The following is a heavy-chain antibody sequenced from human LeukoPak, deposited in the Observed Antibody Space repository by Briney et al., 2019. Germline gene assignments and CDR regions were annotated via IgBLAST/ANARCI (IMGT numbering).Heavy chain of an antibody. D-gene: IGHD1-26*01. J-gene: IGHJ3*02. CDR1: GYSISSGYY. CDR3: ARVGPLRMIEWELRGTFDI. V-gene: IGHV4-38-2*02. CDR2: IYHSGST. Sequence: SETLSLTCTVSGYSISSGYYWGWIRQPPGKGLEWIGSIYHSGSTYYSPSLKSRVTISVDTSKNQFSLKLSSVTAADTAVYYCARVGPLRMIEWELRGTFDIWGQGTMVTVSP.